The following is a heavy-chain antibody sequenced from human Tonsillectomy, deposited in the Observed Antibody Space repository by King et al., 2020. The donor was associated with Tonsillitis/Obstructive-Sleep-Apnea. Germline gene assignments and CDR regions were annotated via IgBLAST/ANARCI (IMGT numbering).Heavy chain of an antibody. CDR2: ISPNSGGT. J-gene: IGHJ3*02. Sequence: VQLVESGAEVKKPGASVKVSCKASGYTFTGYYIHWVRQAPGQGLEWMGRISPNSGGTNYAQNFQGRVTMTRDTSISTVYMELSRLRSDDTAVYYWSRGDTYALDIWGQGTMVTVSS. CDR3: SRGDTYALDI. V-gene: IGHV1-2*06. D-gene: IGHD5-18*01. CDR1: GYTFTGYY.